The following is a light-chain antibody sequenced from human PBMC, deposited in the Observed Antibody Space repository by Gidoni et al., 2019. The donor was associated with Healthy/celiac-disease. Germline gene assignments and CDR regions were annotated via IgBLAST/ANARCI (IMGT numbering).Light chain of an antibody. CDR3: QQSYSTPWT. CDR1: QSISSY. V-gene: IGKV1-39*01. CDR2: AAA. J-gene: IGKJ1*01. Sequence: DIQMNQSPSSLSASVGDRVTITCRASQSISSYLNWYQQKPGKAPKLLIYAAASLQSGIPSRYNDSGSGTDFTLTIDSLQPVDFATYYCQQSYSTPWTFGQGTKVEIK.